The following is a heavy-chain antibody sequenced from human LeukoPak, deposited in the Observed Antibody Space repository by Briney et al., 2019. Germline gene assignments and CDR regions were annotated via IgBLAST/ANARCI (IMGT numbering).Heavy chain of an antibody. D-gene: IGHD6-13*01. Sequence: GRSLRLSCAASGFTFSDYTMQWVRQAPGKGLEWVALLPPDGSYQYYADSLKGRFTISRDNFKNALYLQMNSLRLEDMAVYYCARGLHDRSWYGAHWGQGTLLSVSS. CDR2: LPPDGSYQ. V-gene: IGHV3-30*04. J-gene: IGHJ4*02. CDR1: GFTFSDYT. CDR3: ARGLHDRSWYGAH.